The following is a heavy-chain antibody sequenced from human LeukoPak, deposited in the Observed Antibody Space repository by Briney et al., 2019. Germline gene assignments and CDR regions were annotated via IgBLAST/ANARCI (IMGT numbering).Heavy chain of an antibody. Sequence: SVKVSCKASGGTFSSYAISWVRQAPGQGLEWMGGIIPIFGTANYAQKFQGRVTITADESTSTAYMELSSLRSEDTAVYYCAREAVPFSSSPPDFWGQGTLVTVSS. V-gene: IGHV1-69*13. D-gene: IGHD6-6*01. J-gene: IGHJ4*02. CDR3: AREAVPFSSSPPDF. CDR2: IIPIFGTA. CDR1: GGTFSSYA.